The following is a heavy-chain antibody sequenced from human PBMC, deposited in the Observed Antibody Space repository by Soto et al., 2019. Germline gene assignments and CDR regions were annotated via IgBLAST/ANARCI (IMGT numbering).Heavy chain of an antibody. D-gene: IGHD2-2*01. CDR3: AHSPKFIVVVPAAMAGWLDP. Sequence: SGPTLVNPTQTLTLTCTFSGFSLSTSGVGVGWIRQPPGKALEWLALIYWNDDKRYSPSLKSRLTITKDTSKNQVVLTMTNMDPVDTATYYCAHSPKFIVVVPAAMAGWLDPWGQGTLVTVSS. CDR1: GFSLSTSGVG. CDR2: IYWNDDK. J-gene: IGHJ5*02. V-gene: IGHV2-5*01.